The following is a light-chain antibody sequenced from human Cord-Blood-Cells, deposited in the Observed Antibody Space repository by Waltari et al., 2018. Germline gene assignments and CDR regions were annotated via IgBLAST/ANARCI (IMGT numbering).Light chain of an antibody. CDR1: SSDVGSYNL. V-gene: IGLV2-23*02. J-gene: IGLJ2*01. CDR2: EVS. CDR3: CSYAGSSTS. Sequence: QSALTQPASVSGSPGQSITISCTGTSSDVGSYNLVSWYQQHPGKAPKLMIYEVSKRPSGVSNRVSGFKSGNTASLTIAGLQAEDEADYYCCSYAGSSTSFGGGTKLTVL.